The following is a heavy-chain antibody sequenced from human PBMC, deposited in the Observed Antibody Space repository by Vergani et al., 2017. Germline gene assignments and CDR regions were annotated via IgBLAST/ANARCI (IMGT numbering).Heavy chain of an antibody. V-gene: IGHV3-9*01. CDR1: GFTFDDYA. J-gene: IGHJ2*01. CDR3: VKDIPASCNYWYFDL. Sequence: EVQLVESGGGLVQPGRSLRLSCAASGFTFDDYAMHWVRQAPGKGLEWVSGINWNSDSIAYADSVKGRFTISRDNAKNSLYLQMNSLRADDTALYYCVKDIPASCNYWYFDLWGRGTLVTVSS. CDR2: INWNSDSI. D-gene: IGHD6-13*01.